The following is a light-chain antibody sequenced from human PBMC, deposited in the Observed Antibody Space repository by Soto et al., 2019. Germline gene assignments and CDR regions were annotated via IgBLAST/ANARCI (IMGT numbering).Light chain of an antibody. CDR1: QSVSSSY. J-gene: IGKJ2*01. CDR3: QHYGSAPYT. CDR2: GAS. Sequence: EIVLTQSPGTLSLSPGERATLSCRASQSVSSSYLAWYQQKPGQAPRLLIHGASSRATDTPDRFSGSESGTDFTLTIGKLEPEDFPVYYCQHYGSAPYTFGQGTKLEIK. V-gene: IGKV3-20*01.